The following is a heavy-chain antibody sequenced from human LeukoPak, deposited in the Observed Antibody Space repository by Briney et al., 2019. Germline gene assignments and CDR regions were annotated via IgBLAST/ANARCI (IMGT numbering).Heavy chain of an antibody. V-gene: IGHV3-23*01. CDR3: ASMPSTEIYYFYYMDV. J-gene: IGHJ6*03. CDR1: RFTFSSYT. CDR2: ISANAVST. D-gene: IGHD2-2*01. Sequence: PGGSLRLSCADSRFTFSSYTMNWVRQAPGKGLEWVSGISANAVSTYYADSVKGRFTISRGNSKNTLYLHMDRLGTEDTAVYYCASMPSTEIYYFYYMDVWGKGTTVTVSS.